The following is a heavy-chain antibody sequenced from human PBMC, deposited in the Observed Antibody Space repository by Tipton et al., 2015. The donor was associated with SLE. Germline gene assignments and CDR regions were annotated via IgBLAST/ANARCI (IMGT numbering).Heavy chain of an antibody. Sequence: SLRLSCAASGFTFSSYEMNWVRQAPGKGLEWVSYISSSGSTIYYADSVKGRFTISRDNAKNSLWLQMNSLRAEDTAVYYCARLLNEREYQLLYYFDYWGRGTLVTVSS. V-gene: IGHV3-48*03. D-gene: IGHD2-2*01. CDR2: ISSSGSTI. CDR1: GFTFSSYE. CDR3: ARLLNEREYQLLYYFDY. J-gene: IGHJ4*02.